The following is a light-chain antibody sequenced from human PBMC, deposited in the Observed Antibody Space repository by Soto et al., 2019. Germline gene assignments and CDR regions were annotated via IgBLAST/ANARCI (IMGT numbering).Light chain of an antibody. V-gene: IGKV1-5*03. CDR1: QTIRSW. CDR2: KAS. CDR3: HQYFANSRT. J-gene: IGKJ1*01. Sequence: DIHMTHFPSTLSASVGDRVTITCRASQTIRSWLAWYQQKPGRAPTLLIYKASSLQRGVPSRFSGSGSETEFTLTISSLQAEDFATYYCHQYFANSRTFGQGTKVEIK.